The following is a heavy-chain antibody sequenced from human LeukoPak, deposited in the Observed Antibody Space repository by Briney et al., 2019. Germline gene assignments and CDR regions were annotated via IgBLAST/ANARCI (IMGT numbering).Heavy chain of an antibody. V-gene: IGHV1-2*04. CDR2: INPNSGGT. CDR1: GYTFTGYY. CDR3: ARDIAVAGTSRSDPMGIDY. J-gene: IGHJ4*02. D-gene: IGHD6-19*01. Sequence: EGSVKVSCKASGYTFTGYYMHWVRQAPGQGLEWMGWINPNSGGTNYAQKFQGWVTMTRDTSTSTAYMELRSLRSDDTAVYYCARDIAVAGTSRSDPMGIDYWGQGTLVTVSS.